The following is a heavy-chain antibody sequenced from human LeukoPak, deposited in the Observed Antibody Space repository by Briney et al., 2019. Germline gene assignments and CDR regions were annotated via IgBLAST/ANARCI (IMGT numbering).Heavy chain of an antibody. J-gene: IGHJ4*02. CDR1: GGSFSGYY. CDR3: ARAADYYDSSGYYPLDY. V-gene: IGHV4-34*01. Sequence: SETLSLTCAVYGGSFSGYYWSWIRQPPGKGLEWIGEINHSGSTNYNPSLKSRVTISVDTSKNQFSLKLSSVTAADTAVYYCARAADYYDSSGYYPLDYWHQGTLVTVSS. D-gene: IGHD3-22*01. CDR2: INHSGST.